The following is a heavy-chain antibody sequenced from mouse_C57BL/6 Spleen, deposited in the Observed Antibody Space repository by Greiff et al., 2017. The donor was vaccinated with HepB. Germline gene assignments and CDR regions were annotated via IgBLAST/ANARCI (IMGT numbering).Heavy chain of an antibody. CDR1: GYAFSSSW. D-gene: IGHD1-3*01. Sequence: VQLQQSGPELVKPGASVKISCKASGYAFSSSWMNWVKQRPGKGLEWIGRIYPGDGDTNYNGKFKGKATLTADKSSSTAYMQLSSLTSEDSAVYFCASGRVKQGDFDVWRTGTTVTVSS. V-gene: IGHV1-82*01. CDR2: IYPGDGDT. J-gene: IGHJ1*03. CDR3: ASGRVKQGDFDV.